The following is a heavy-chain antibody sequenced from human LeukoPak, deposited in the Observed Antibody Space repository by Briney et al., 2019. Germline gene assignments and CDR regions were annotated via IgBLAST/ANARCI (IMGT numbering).Heavy chain of an antibody. CDR1: GFTFSNAW. CDR2: IYSGGNT. Sequence: GGSLRLSCAASGFTFSNAWMSWVRQAPGKGLEWVSIIYSGGNTYYADSVRGRFSLSRDISKNTIYLQMNNLRADDTAVYYCARDGVEELGNWFDPWGQGTLVTVSS. CDR3: ARDGVEELGNWFDP. D-gene: IGHD3-3*01. J-gene: IGHJ5*02. V-gene: IGHV3-66*01.